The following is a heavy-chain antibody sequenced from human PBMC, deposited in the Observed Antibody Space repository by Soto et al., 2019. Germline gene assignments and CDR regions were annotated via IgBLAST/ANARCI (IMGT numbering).Heavy chain of an antibody. Sequence: QVQLVQSRGEVKKPGASVKVSCKTSGYSFTTYGISWVRQAPGQGLEWMGWISGYNGNTNYAQNLQGRVTMTTDTSTSTAYMELRSLRSDDTAVYYCAREGPAPYYSYGMDVWGQGSTVPVSS. CDR3: AREGPAPYYSYGMDV. V-gene: IGHV1-18*01. CDR1: GYSFTTYG. CDR2: ISGYNGNT. J-gene: IGHJ6*02.